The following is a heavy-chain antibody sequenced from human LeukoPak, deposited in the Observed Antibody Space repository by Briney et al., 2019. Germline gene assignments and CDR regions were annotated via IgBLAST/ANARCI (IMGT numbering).Heavy chain of an antibody. CDR3: ARVLGKWLENWLDP. CDR2: IIPIFGTA. D-gene: IGHD3-22*01. CDR1: GGTFSSYA. J-gene: IGHJ5*02. Sequence: SVKVSCKASGGTFSSYAISWVRQAPGQGLEWMGGIIPIFGTANYAQKFQGRVTITADESTSTAYMELSSLRSEDTAVYYCARVLGKWLENWLDPWGQGTRVTVSS. V-gene: IGHV1-69*13.